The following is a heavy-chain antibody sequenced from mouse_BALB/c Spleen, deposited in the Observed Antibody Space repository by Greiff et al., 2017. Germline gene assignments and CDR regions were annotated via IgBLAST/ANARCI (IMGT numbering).Heavy chain of an antibody. J-gene: IGHJ4*01. CDR1: GFTFSSFG. CDR3: ARGGNYVCYAVDY. Sequence: EVHLVESGGGLVQPGGSRKLSCAASGFTFSSFGMHWVRQAPEKGLEWVAYISSGSSTIYYADTVKGRFTISRDNPKNTLFLQMTSLRSEDTAMYYCARGGNYVCYAVDYWGQGTSVTVSS. D-gene: IGHD2-1*01. V-gene: IGHV5-17*02. CDR2: ISSGSSTI.